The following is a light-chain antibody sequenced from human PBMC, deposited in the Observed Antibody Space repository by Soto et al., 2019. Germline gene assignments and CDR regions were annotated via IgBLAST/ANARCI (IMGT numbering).Light chain of an antibody. CDR3: QQRSNWPPFT. CDR2: GAS. V-gene: IGKV3-15*01. CDR1: QTVSNN. Sequence: EIVMTQSPATLSMSPGERVSISCRASQTVSNNLAWYQQKPGQAPRLLIYGASTRAIGVAARFSGSGSGTEFTLTITSLQSEDFAIYYCQQRSNWPPFTFGPGTKVNIK. J-gene: IGKJ3*01.